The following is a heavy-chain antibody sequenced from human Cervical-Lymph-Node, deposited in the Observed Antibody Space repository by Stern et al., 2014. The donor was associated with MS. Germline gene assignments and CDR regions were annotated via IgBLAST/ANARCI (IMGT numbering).Heavy chain of an antibody. CDR1: GG. CDR2: ILRPVGTA. D-gene: IGHD3-10*01. Sequence: VQLVQSVADVKKPGSSVRVSCKAYGGISRLRQAPGPGLEWRWSILRPVGTAHYTQRFQGRLTITADKSTNTTYMELSSLRSDDTAIYYCARGAGDNWFDPWGQGTLVIVSS. CDR3: ARGAGDNWFDP. V-gene: IGHV1-69*06. J-gene: IGHJ5*02.